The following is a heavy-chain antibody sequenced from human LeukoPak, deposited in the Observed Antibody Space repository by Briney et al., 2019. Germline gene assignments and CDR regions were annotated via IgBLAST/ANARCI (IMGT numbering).Heavy chain of an antibody. Sequence: GESLKISCKGSGYSFTSYWIGWVRQMPGKGLEWMGIIYPGDSDTRYSPSFQGQVTISADKSISTAYLQWSSLKASDTAMYYCARGGYCSSTSCYNNWFDPWGLGTLVTVSS. V-gene: IGHV5-51*01. CDR2: IYPGDSDT. CDR1: GYSFTSYW. CDR3: ARGGYCSSTSCYNNWFDP. J-gene: IGHJ5*02. D-gene: IGHD2-2*02.